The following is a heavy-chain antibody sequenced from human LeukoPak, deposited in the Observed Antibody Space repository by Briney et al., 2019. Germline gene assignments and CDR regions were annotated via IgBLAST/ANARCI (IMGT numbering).Heavy chain of an antibody. CDR1: GFTFTSYA. J-gene: IGHJ4*02. D-gene: IGHD6-13*01. CDR2: ISGSGGST. V-gene: IGHV3-23*01. CDR3: AKQGYSSSWNHFDY. Sequence: PGGSLRLSCAASGFTFTSYAMSWVRQAPGKGLEWVSAISGSGGSTYYADSVKGRFTTSRDNSKNTLYLQMNSLRAEDTAVYYCAKQGYSSSWNHFDYWGQRTLVTVSS.